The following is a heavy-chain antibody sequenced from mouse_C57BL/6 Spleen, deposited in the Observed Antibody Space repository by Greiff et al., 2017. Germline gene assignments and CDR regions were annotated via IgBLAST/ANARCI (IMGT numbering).Heavy chain of an antibody. CDR3: AREGYSNYLYFDV. D-gene: IGHD2-5*01. V-gene: IGHV3-6*01. Sequence: EVKLEESGPGLVKPSQSLSLTCSVTGYSITSGYYWNWIRQFPGNKLEWMGYISYDGSNNYNPSLKNRISITRDTSKNQFFLKLNSVTTEDTATYYCAREGYSNYLYFDVWGTGTTVTVSS. J-gene: IGHJ1*03. CDR1: GYSITSGYY. CDR2: ISYDGSN.